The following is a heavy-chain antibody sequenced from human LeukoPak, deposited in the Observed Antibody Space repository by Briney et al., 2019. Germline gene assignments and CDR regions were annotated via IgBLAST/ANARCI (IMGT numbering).Heavy chain of an antibody. CDR1: GFTFSIYS. D-gene: IGHD2/OR15-2a*01. CDR2: ISSSSSYI. V-gene: IGHV3-21*01. CDR3: ARDKGTTSNEY. J-gene: IGHJ4*02. Sequence: GVSLRLSCAASGFTFSIYSMNWVRQAPGKGLEGVSSISSSSSYIYYADSVKVRFTISRENAKNSLYLQMNSMRAEDKAVYYCARDKGTTSNEYXGQGKLVTVSS.